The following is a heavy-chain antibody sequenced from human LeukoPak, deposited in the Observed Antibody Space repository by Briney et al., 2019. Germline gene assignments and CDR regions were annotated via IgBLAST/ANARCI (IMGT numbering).Heavy chain of an antibody. CDR3: ARGAVAGYY. V-gene: IGHV3-48*03. D-gene: IGHD6-19*01. CDR2: ISSSGSTI. J-gene: IGHJ4*02. Sequence: GGSLRLSCAASGFTFSSYEVNWVRQAPGKGLEWVSYISSSGSTIYYADSVKGRFTISRDNAKNSLYLQMNSLRAEDTAVYYCARGAVAGYYWGQGTLVTVSS. CDR1: GFTFSSYE.